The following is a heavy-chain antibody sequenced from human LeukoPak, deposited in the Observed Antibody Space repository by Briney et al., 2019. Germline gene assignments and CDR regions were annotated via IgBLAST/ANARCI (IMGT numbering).Heavy chain of an antibody. Sequence: SETLSLTCTVSGGSLSSYSWSWIRQPAGKGLEWIGRIYTSGSTNYNPFLKSRVTISVDKSKNQFSLKLSSVTAADTAVYYCARVGSSSAGFDYWGQGSLVTVSS. CDR3: ARVGSSSAGFDY. V-gene: IGHV4-4*07. CDR2: IYTSGST. J-gene: IGHJ4*02. D-gene: IGHD6-6*01. CDR1: GGSLSSYS.